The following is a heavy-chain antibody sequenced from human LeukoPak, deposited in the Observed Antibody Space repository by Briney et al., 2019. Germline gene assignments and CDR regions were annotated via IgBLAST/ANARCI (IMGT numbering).Heavy chain of an antibody. V-gene: IGHV4-59*01. CDR3: ARFGVPGTGYSSSWEYYFDY. D-gene: IGHD6-13*01. CDR2: IYYSGST. J-gene: IGHJ4*02. Sequence: SETLSLTCTVSGGSISSYYWSWIRQPPGKGLEWIGYIYYSGSTNYNPSLKSRVTISVDTSKNQFSLKLSSVTAADTAVYYCARFGVPGTGYSSSWEYYFDYWGQGTLVTVSS. CDR1: GGSISSYY.